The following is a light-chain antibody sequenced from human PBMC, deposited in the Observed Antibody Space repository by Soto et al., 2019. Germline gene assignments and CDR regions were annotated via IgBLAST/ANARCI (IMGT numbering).Light chain of an antibody. Sequence: EIVLRQSPGTLSLSPGERATLSCRASQSASSSYLAWYQQKPGQAPRPLIYGASSRAIGIPDRFSGSGSGTDFTLTISRLEPEDFAVYYCQQYGSSPWTFGQGTKV. CDR3: QQYGSSPWT. CDR2: GAS. J-gene: IGKJ1*01. CDR1: QSASSSY. V-gene: IGKV3-20*01.